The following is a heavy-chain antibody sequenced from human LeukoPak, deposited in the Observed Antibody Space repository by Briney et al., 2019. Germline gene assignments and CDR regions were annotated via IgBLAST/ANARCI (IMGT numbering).Heavy chain of an antibody. D-gene: IGHD6-13*01. CDR2: IYYSGST. CDR1: GGSISSGTYY. CDR3: ARCGPSNSWYYFDD. Sequence: SETLSLTCTVSGGSISSGTYYWSWIRQHPEKGLEWIGNIYYSGSTYYNPSLKSRVTISLDTSKNQFSLKLSSVTAADTAMYFCARCGPSNSWYYFDDWGQGTLVTVSS. J-gene: IGHJ4*02. V-gene: IGHV4-31*03.